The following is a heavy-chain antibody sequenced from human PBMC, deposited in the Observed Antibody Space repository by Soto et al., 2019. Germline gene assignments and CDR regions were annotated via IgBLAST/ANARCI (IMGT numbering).Heavy chain of an antibody. V-gene: IGHV5-51*01. J-gene: IGHJ3*02. Sequence: GESLKISCKGSGYSFTSYWIGWVRQMPGKGLEWMGIIYPGDSDTRYSPSFQGQVTISADKSISTAYLQWSSLKASDTAMYYCASPPLRIEAAIWRDAFDIWGQGTMVNVS. CDR3: ASPPLRIEAAIWRDAFDI. D-gene: IGHD6-13*01. CDR2: IYPGDSDT. CDR1: GYSFTSYW.